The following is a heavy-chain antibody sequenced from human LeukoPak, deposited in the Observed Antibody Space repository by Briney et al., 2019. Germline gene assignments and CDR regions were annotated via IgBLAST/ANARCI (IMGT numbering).Heavy chain of an antibody. CDR2: INGGGVIT. J-gene: IGHJ4*02. D-gene: IGHD6-13*01. CDR3: VKDEPGSSWYR. CDR1: GFTFSSYY. Sequence: PGGSLRLSCAASGFTFSSYYMGWVRQAPGKGLELVSAINGGGVITHYADSVKGRFTISRDNSKNTLYLQMNRLRAEDTAVYYCVKDEPGSSWYRWGQGTLVTVSS. V-gene: IGHV3-23*01.